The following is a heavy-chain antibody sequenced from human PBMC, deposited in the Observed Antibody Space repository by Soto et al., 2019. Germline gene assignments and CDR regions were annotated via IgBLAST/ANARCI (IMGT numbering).Heavy chain of an antibody. D-gene: IGHD3-10*01. CDR1: GGTFSSYT. CDR3: AREAMVRGRGFDL. V-gene: IGHV1-69*08. J-gene: IGHJ2*01. Sequence: QVQLVQSGAEVKKPGSSVKVSCKASGGTFSSYTISWVRQAPGQGLEWMGRIIPILGIANYAQKFQGRVTITADKSTSTAYMELSSLRSEDTAVYYCAREAMVRGRGFDLWGRGTLVTVSS. CDR2: IIPILGIA.